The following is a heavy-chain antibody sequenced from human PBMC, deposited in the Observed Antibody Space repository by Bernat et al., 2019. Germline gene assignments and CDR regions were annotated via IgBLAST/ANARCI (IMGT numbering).Heavy chain of an antibody. D-gene: IGHD2/OR15-2a*01. CDR1: GFTFSRYV. J-gene: IGHJ3*02. CDR2: ISDSGYST. Sequence: EVQLLESGGGLVQPGGSLRLSCAASGFTFSRYVMNWGRQAPGKGLEWVSTISDSGYSTYYADSGKGRFTISRDNSKNTLYLQMNSLRAEDTAVYYCAKRADFNAFDIWGQGTMVTVSS. CDR3: AKRADFNAFDI. V-gene: IGHV3-23*01.